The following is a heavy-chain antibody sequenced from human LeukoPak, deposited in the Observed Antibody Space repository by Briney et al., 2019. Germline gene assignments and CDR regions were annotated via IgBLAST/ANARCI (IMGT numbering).Heavy chain of an antibody. CDR1: GFTFSSYS. D-gene: IGHD5-18*01. CDR3: ARVSGNVDTAMDHYFDY. V-gene: IGHV3-21*01. CDR2: ISSSSSYI. J-gene: IGHJ4*02. Sequence: GGSLRLSCAASGFTFSSYSMNWVRQAPGKGLEWVSSISSSSSYIYYADSVKGRFTISRDNAKNSLYLQMNSLRAEDTAVYYCARVSGNVDTAMDHYFDYWGQGTLVTVSS.